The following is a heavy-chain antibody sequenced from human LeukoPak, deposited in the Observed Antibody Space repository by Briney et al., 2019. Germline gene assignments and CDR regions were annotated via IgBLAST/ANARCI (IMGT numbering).Heavy chain of an antibody. D-gene: IGHD3-22*01. V-gene: IGHV1-18*01. J-gene: IGHJ3*02. CDR2: ISGYNGNT. CDR3: ARHRLPRIYYDSSGYYHDASDI. CDR1: GYTFTNYG. Sequence: GASVKVSCKASGYTFTNYGINWVRQAPGQGLEWMGWISGYNGNTNYAQKLQGRVTMTTDTSTRTAYMELRSLRSDDTAMYYCARHRLPRIYYDSSGYYHDASDIWGQGTMVTVSS.